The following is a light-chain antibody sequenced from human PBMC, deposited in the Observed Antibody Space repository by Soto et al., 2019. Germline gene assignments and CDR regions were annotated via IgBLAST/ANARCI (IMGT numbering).Light chain of an antibody. V-gene: IGLV2-11*01. Sequence: QSALTQPRSVSGSPGQSVTISCTGTSSDVGGYNYVSWYQHHPAKAPKLMIYDVSKRPSGVPNRFSGSKSGNSASLTISGLQADDEADYYCCSYAGSYTFVVFGGGTQLTVL. CDR3: CSYAGSYTFVV. CDR2: DVS. J-gene: IGLJ2*01. CDR1: SSDVGGYNY.